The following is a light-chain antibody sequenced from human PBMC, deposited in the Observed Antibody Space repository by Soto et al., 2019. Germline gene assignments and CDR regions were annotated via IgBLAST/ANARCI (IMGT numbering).Light chain of an antibody. CDR2: KAS. CDR3: QQYNSYRA. V-gene: IGKV1-5*03. CDR1: ESINSW. Sequence: DIQMTQSPSTLSGSVGDRVTITCRASESINSWLAWYQQKPGKAPKLLIYKASSLESGVPSRFSGSGSGTEFTLTISSLQPDDFATYYCQQYNSYRAFGQGTKVDIK. J-gene: IGKJ1*01.